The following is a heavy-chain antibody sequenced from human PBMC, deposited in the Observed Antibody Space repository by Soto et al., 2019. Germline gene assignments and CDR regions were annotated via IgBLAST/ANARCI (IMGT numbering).Heavy chain of an antibody. CDR3: ARGNNWNARGYYYYGMDV. D-gene: IGHD1-20*01. J-gene: IGHJ6*02. Sequence: ASETLSLTCAVYGGSFSGYYWSWIRQPPGKGLEWIGEINHSGSTNYNPSLKSRVTISVDTSKNQFSLKLSSVTAADTAVYYCARGNNWNARGYYYYGMDVWGQGTTVTVSS. CDR2: INHSGST. V-gene: IGHV4-34*01. CDR1: GGSFSGYY.